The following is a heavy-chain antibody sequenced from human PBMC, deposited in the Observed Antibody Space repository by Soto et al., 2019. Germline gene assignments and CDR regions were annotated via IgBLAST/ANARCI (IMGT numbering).Heavy chain of an antibody. CDR2: ISRSGSA. J-gene: IGHJ4*02. CDR1: GGSFSGYY. Sequence: QVQFHQWGAGLLKPSETLTLTCAVSGGSFSGYYWNWIRQPPGKGLEWLGEISRSGSATYNPSLKGRVTMSVDTSRNQISLNVTSVTAADTAVYYCARGSLMTYYYNSGSRDRGYFDFWGQGTLVTVSS. V-gene: IGHV4-34*01. D-gene: IGHD3-10*01. CDR3: ARGSLMTYYYNSGSRDRGYFDF.